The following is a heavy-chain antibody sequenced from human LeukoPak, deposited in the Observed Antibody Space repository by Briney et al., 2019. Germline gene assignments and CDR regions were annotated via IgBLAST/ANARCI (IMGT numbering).Heavy chain of an antibody. Sequence: TPSETLSLTCTVSGGSITNYYWSWIRQPPGKGLEWIGYIHYSGSTKYKSSLKSRVTISVDTSKNQFSLKLNSVTAADTAVYYCARDFGSGWYRYWGQGTLVTVSS. J-gene: IGHJ4*02. CDR1: GGSITNYY. CDR2: IHYSGST. V-gene: IGHV4-59*01. D-gene: IGHD6-19*01. CDR3: ARDFGSGWYRY.